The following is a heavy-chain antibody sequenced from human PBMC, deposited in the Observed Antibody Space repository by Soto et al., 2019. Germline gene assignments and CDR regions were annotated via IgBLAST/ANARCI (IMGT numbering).Heavy chain of an antibody. CDR2: INPSGGST. J-gene: IGHJ3*02. CDR1: GYTFTSYY. CDR3: ARELGYYYDSSGRGGAFDI. Sequence: ASVKVSCKASGYTFTSYYMHWVRQAPGQGLEWMGIINPSGGSTSYAQKFQGRVTMTRDTSTSTVYMELSSLRSEDTAVYYCARELGYYYDSSGRGGAFDIWGQGTMVTVSS. D-gene: IGHD3-22*01. V-gene: IGHV1-46*03.